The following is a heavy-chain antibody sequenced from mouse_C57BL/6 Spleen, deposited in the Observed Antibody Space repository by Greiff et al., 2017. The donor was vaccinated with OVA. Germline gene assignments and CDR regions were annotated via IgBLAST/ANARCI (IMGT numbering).Heavy chain of an antibody. CDR3: ARSGDYDEGGYYFDD. Sequence: QVQLQQPGAELVKPGASVKMSCKASGYTFTSYWITWVKQRPGQGLEWIGDIYPGSGSTNYNEKFKSKATLTVDTSSSTAYMQLSSLTSEDSAVYYCARSGDYDEGGYYFDDWGQGTTLTVSS. CDR1: GYTFTSYW. V-gene: IGHV1-55*01. CDR2: IYPGSGST. J-gene: IGHJ2*01. D-gene: IGHD2-4*01.